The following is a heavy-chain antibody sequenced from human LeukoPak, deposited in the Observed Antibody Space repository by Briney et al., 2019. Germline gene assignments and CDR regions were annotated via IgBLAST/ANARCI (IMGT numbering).Heavy chain of an antibody. J-gene: IGHJ4*02. V-gene: IGHV5-51*01. Sequence: WMGIIYPGDSDTRYSPSFQGQVTISADKSISTAYLQWSSLKASDTAMYYCARGGSSGYYSYWGQGTLVTVSS. CDR3: ARGGSSGYYSY. CDR2: IYPGDSDT. D-gene: IGHD3-22*01.